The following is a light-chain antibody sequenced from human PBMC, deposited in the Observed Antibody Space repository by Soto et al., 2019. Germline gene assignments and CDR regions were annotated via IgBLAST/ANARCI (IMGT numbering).Light chain of an antibody. CDR2: EVN. J-gene: IGLJ3*02. CDR3: YSYAGSDRGV. CDR1: SSDVGGYNS. Sequence: QSALTQPPSASGSPGQSVTISCTGTSSDVGGYNSVSWYQQHPGKGPKLLIYEVNMRPSGVPDRFSGSKSGNTASLTVSGLQAEDEAYYYCYSYAGSDRGVFGGGTKVTVL. V-gene: IGLV2-8*01.